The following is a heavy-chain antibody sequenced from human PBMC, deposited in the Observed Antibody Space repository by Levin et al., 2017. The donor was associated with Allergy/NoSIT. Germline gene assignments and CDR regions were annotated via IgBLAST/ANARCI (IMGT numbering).Heavy chain of an antibody. CDR1: GFTFDDYA. V-gene: IGHV3-9*01. J-gene: IGHJ6*02. CDR3: AKGMYYDFWSGGGGMDV. Sequence: SLKISCAASGFTFDDYAMHWVRQAPGKGLEWVSGISWNSGSIGYADSVKGRFTISRDNAKNSLYLQMNSLRAEDTALYYCAKGMYYDFWSGGGGMDVWGQGTTVTVSS. D-gene: IGHD3-3*01. CDR2: ISWNSGSI.